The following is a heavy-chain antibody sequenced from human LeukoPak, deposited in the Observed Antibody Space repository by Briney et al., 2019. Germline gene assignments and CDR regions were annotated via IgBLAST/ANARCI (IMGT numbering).Heavy chain of an antibody. CDR3: AKESESYDSSGSTFDY. CDR2: ISWKSGSI. Sequence: PGGSLRLSCAASGFTFDDYAMHWVRQAPGKGLEWVSGISWKSGSIGYADSVKGRFTISRDNSKNTLYLQMNSLRAEDTAVYYCAKESESYDSSGSTFDYWGQGTLVTVSS. CDR1: GFTFDDYA. V-gene: IGHV3-9*01. D-gene: IGHD3-22*01. J-gene: IGHJ4*02.